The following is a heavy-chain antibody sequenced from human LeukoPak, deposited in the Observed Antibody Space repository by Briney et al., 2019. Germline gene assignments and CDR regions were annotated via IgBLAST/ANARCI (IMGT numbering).Heavy chain of an antibody. Sequence: GGSLRLSCAASGFPVSSNYMRWVRQAPRKGLEWVSVIYSGGNTYYADSVKGRFTISRDNSKNTLYLQMNSLRAEDTAVYYCASLPYSAPFSFDYWGQGTLVTVSS. D-gene: IGHD2-15*01. CDR3: ASLPYSAPFSFDY. CDR2: IYSGGNT. J-gene: IGHJ4*02. CDR1: GFPVSSNY. V-gene: IGHV3-53*01.